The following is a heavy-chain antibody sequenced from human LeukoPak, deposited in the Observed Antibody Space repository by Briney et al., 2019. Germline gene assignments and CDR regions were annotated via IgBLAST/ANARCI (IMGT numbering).Heavy chain of an antibody. J-gene: IGHJ4*02. D-gene: IGHD5-24*01. Sequence: SETLSLTCTVSGGSFSSSSYYWGWIRQPPGKGLEWIGSIYYSGSTYYNPSLKSRVTISVDTSKNQFSLKLSSVTAADTAVYYCARDRGSDGYGLDYWGQGTLVTVSS. CDR3: ARDRGSDGYGLDY. CDR1: GGSFSSSSYY. CDR2: IYYSGST. V-gene: IGHV4-39*07.